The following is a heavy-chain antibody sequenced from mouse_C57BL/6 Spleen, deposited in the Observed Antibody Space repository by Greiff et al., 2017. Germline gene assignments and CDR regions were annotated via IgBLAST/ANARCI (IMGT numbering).Heavy chain of an antibody. D-gene: IGHD2-4*01. CDR1: GYTFTDYN. CDR2: INPNNGGT. J-gene: IGHJ3*01. CDR3: AYDYLGAWFAY. V-gene: IGHV1-22*01. Sequence: EVQLQQSGPELVKPGASVKMSCKASGYTFTDYNMHWVKQSHGKSLEWIGYINPNNGGTSYNQKFKGKATLTVNKSSSTAYMELRSLTSEDSAVYYCAYDYLGAWFAYWGQGTLVTVSA.